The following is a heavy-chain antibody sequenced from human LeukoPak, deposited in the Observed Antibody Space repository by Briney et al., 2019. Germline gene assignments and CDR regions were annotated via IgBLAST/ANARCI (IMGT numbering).Heavy chain of an antibody. D-gene: IGHD3-22*01. CDR2: INPNSGGT. J-gene: IGHJ4*02. Sequence: ASVKVSCKASGYTFTGYYMHWVRQAPGQGLEWMGRINPNSGGTNYAQKFQGRVTMTRDTSISTAYMELSRLRSEDTAVYYCARDFSDYYDSSGYFDYWGQGTLVTVSS. CDR3: ARDFSDYYDSSGYFDY. CDR1: GYTFTGYY. V-gene: IGHV1-2*06.